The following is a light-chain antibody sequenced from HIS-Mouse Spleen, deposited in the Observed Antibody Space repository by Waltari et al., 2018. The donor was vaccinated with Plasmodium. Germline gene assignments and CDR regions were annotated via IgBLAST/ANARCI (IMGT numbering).Light chain of an antibody. CDR3: QAWDSSTVV. CDR1: ALPKKY. CDR2: EDS. Sequence: SYELTQPPSVSVSPGQTARITCSGDALPKKYDYWYQPKSGQAPVLVIYEDSKPPPGIPERFSGSNSGNTATLTISGTQAMDEADYYCQAWDSSTVVFGGGTKLTVL. V-gene: IGLV3-1*01. J-gene: IGLJ2*01.